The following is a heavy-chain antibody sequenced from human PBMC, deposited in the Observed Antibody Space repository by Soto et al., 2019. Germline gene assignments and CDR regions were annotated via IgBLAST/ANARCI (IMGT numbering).Heavy chain of an antibody. V-gene: IGHV4-39*01. J-gene: IGHJ6*02. D-gene: IGHD3-22*01. Sequence: QLQLQESGPGLVKPSETLSLTCTVSGGSISSSSYYWGWIRQPPGKGLEWIGSIYYSGSTYYNPTLKSRVTIPVDTAKNLCSREPSSVTAAGTAVYYCARHNHYYDSSGYYDHHGYYNGMDVWGQGTTVTVSS. CDR2: IYYSGST. CDR1: GGSISSSSYY. CDR3: ARHNHYYDSSGYYDHHGYYNGMDV.